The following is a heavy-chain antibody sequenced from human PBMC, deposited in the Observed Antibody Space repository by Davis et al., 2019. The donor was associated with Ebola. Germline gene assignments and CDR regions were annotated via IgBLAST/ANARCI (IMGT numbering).Heavy chain of an antibody. CDR1: GYSFTSYW. CDR3: ARRSAPLKVDYYYYGMDV. D-gene: IGHD2-8*01. Sequence: GESLKISCKGSGYSFTSYWIGWVRQIPGKGLEWMGIIYPGDSDTRYSPSFQGQVTISADKSISTAYLQWSSLKASDTAMYYCARRSAPLKVDYYYYGMDVWGKGTTVTVSS. V-gene: IGHV5-51*01. J-gene: IGHJ6*04. CDR2: IYPGDSDT.